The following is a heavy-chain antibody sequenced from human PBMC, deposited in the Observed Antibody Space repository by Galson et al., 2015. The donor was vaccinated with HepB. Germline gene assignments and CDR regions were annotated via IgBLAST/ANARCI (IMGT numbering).Heavy chain of an antibody. CDR2: TYYRSKWYN. D-gene: IGHD3-9*01. CDR3: ARDLNYDILTGYYFFAFDI. J-gene: IGHJ3*02. CDR1: GDSVSSNSAA. V-gene: IGHV6-1*01. Sequence: CAISGDSVSSNSAAWNWIRQSPSRGLEWLGRTYYRSKWYNDYAVSVKSRITINPDTSKNQFPLQLNSVTPEDTAVYYCARDLNYDILTGYYFFAFDIWGQGTMVTVSS.